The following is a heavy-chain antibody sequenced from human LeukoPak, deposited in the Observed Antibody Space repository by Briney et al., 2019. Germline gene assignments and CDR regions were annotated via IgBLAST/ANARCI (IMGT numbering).Heavy chain of an antibody. CDR3: ARGLAAAGIDWFDP. V-gene: IGHV1-2*02. CDR2: INPNSGGT. CDR1: GYTFTGYY. D-gene: IGHD6-13*01. J-gene: IGHJ5*02. Sequence: GASVKVSCKASGYTFTGYYMHWVRQAPGQGLEWTGWINPNSGGTNYAQKFQGRVTMTRDTSISTAYMELSRLRSDDTAVYYCARGLAAAGIDWFDPWGQGTLVTVSS.